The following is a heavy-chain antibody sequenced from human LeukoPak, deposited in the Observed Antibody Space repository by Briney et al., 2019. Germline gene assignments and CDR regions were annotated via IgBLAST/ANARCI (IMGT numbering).Heavy chain of an antibody. CDR3: VRFGSSSRTAPFDC. CDR1: GGSMSSYY. D-gene: IGHD1-26*01. V-gene: IGHV4-59*01. CDR2: IYYSGST. Sequence: PSETLSLTCTVSGGSMSSYYWSWIRQPPGKGLEWIGYIYYSGSTAYNPSLQSRVTISLDTSKSQFSLKVNSVTAANTAVYYCVRFGSSSRTAPFDCWGQGTLVTVSS. J-gene: IGHJ4*02.